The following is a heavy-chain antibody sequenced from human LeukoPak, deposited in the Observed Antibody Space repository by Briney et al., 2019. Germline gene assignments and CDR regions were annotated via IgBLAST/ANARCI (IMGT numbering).Heavy chain of an antibody. CDR2: ITWDGGST. Sequence: GGSLRLSCAASGFTFDDYTMHWVRQAPGKGLEWVSLITWDGGSTYYADSVKGRFTISRDNRKNALYLQLNRLRTEDTALYFCTKVADYDDPGYFGNWGQGTLVTVSS. D-gene: IGHD4-17*01. V-gene: IGHV3-43*01. J-gene: IGHJ4*02. CDR1: GFTFDDYT. CDR3: TKVADYDDPGYFGN.